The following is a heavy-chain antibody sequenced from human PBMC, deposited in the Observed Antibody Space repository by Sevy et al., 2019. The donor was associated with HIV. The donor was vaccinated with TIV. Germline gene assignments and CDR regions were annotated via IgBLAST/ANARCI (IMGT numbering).Heavy chain of an antibody. J-gene: IGHJ3*02. V-gene: IGHV3-15*01. D-gene: IGHD3-22*01. CDR2: IKSKTDGGTT. CDR1: GFTFSNAW. Sequence: GGSLRLSCAASGFTFSNAWMSWVRQAPGKGLEWVGRIKSKTDGGTTDYAAPVKGRFTISRDDSKITLYLQMNSLKTEDTAMYYCTTLQGYYDSSGYPDDAFDIWGQGTMVTVSS. CDR3: TTLQGYYDSSGYPDDAFDI.